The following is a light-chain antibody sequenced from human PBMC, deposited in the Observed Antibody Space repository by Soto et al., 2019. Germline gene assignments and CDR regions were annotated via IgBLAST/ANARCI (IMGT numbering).Light chain of an antibody. J-gene: IGKJ5*01. CDR1: QSVSSY. Sequence: EIVLTKSPANLSLSPGERATLSCRASQSVSSYLAWYQKKPGQAPRLLIYDAFNRATGIPARFSGSGAGTDFTFTISSLEPEDFAVYYCQQRSIWLLFCKGTRLEIK. CDR3: QQRSIWLL. V-gene: IGKV3-11*01. CDR2: DAF.